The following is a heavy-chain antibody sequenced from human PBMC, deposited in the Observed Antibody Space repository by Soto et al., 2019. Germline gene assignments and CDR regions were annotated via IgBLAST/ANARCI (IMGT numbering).Heavy chain of an antibody. Sequence: SAKVSCKASGYSFSTLAIHWVRQAPGQRLEWMGWINAGNGDTKYSEKFQGRVTITGRTSASTAYMDLSSLRSEDTAVYHCATQGRTTTEFDFWGQGTLVTVSS. V-gene: IGHV1-3*01. J-gene: IGHJ4*02. CDR3: ATQGRTTTEFDF. D-gene: IGHD4-4*01. CDR1: GYSFSTLA. CDR2: INAGNGDT.